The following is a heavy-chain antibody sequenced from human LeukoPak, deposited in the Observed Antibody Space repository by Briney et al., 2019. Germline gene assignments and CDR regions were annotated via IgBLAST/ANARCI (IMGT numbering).Heavy chain of an antibody. CDR1: GYTFKHYW. D-gene: IGHD2-15*01. CDR3: ARLGEDLAVGVAGYWFVP. V-gene: IGHV5-51*01. Sequence: GESLKISCTGSGYTFKHYWIGWVRQMPGKGLEWMGIIYPDDSDTKYSPSFQGQVTISADKSINTAYLQWSSLKASDTAMYYCARLGEDLAVGVAGYWFVPWGQGTLVTVSS. CDR2: IYPDDSDT. J-gene: IGHJ5*02.